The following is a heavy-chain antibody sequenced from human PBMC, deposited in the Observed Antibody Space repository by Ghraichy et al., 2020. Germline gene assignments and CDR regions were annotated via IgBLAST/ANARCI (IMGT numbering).Heavy chain of an antibody. CDR1: GGSISSYY. V-gene: IGHV4-59*01. J-gene: IGHJ6*02. Sequence: LRLSCTVSGGSISSYYWSWIRQPPGKGLEWIGYIYYSGSTNYNPSLKSRVTISVDTSKNQFSLKLSSVTAADTAVYYCARDGASRVVAANHYYYGMDVWGQGTTVTVSS. D-gene: IGHD2-15*01. CDR2: IYYSGST. CDR3: ARDGASRVVAANHYYYGMDV.